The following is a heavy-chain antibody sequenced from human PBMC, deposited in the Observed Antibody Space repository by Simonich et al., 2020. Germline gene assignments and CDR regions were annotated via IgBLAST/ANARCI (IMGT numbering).Heavy chain of an antibody. J-gene: IGHJ4*02. CDR2: ISSISSYI. V-gene: IGHV3-21*01. D-gene: IGHD5-18*01. Sequence: EVQLVESGGGLVKPGGSLRLSCAASGFTFSSYSMNWVRQAPGKELEWVSSISSISSYIYYADSVKGRFTISRDNAKNSLYLQMNSLRAEDTAVYYCARDVDTAMVFDYWGQGTLVTVSS. CDR3: ARDVDTAMVFDY. CDR1: GFTFSSYS.